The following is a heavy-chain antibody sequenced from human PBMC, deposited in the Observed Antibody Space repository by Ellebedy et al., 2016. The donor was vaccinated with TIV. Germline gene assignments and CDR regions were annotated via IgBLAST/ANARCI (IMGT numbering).Heavy chain of an antibody. Sequence: GGSLRLXCAASGFTFSDYYMNWVRQAPGKGLEWVANIKEDGSEKNYVDSVKGRFTISRDNGRNSLYLQVNSVRAEETAVYFCARVRIVTMVRGGAFDIWGQGTMVTVSS. D-gene: IGHD3-10*01. V-gene: IGHV3-7*01. CDR1: GFTFSDYY. CDR3: ARVRIVTMVRGGAFDI. J-gene: IGHJ3*02. CDR2: IKEDGSEK.